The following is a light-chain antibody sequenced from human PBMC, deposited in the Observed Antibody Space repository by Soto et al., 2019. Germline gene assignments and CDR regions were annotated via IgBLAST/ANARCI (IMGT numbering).Light chain of an antibody. CDR2: DVT. CDR1: SSDFGGYNY. J-gene: IGLJ1*01. Sequence: QSVLTQPASVSGSPGQSITISCTGTSSDFGGYNYVYWYQQHPVKAPKLMIYDVTNRPSGVSDRFSGSKSGNTASLTISGLQAEDEADYYCSSYSSSSPPYVFGTGTRSPS. CDR3: SSYSSSSPPYV. V-gene: IGLV2-14*01.